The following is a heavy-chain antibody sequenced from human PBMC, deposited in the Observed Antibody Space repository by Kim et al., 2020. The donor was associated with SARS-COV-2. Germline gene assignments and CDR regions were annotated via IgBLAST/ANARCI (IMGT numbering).Heavy chain of an antibody. CDR1: GYTFSDYY. CDR2: INPNSGGT. V-gene: IGHV1-2*06. J-gene: IGHJ6*01. D-gene: IGHD5-18*01. CDR3: ARDLKEREYIYDLYYYYC. Sequence: ASVKVSCKASGYTFSDYYLHWVRQAPGQGLEWMGRINPNSGGTNYAQKFQGRVTMTRDTSISTAYMELSRLRSDDAAVYYCARDLKEREYIYDLYYYYC.